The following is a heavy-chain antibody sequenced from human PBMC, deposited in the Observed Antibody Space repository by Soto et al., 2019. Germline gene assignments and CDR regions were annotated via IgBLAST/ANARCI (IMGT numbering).Heavy chain of an antibody. Sequence: EVQVVESGGGLIQPGGSLRLSCAVSGFTVTINYMSWVHQAPGKGLEWVSVIYSGGTIYYADSVKGRFTISRDTSKNTLYLQMNSLRGEDTAVYYCHGYGYWGQGTLVTVSS. CDR1: GFTVTINY. CDR2: IYSGGTI. J-gene: IGHJ4*02. D-gene: IGHD5-12*01. CDR3: HGYGY. V-gene: IGHV3-53*01.